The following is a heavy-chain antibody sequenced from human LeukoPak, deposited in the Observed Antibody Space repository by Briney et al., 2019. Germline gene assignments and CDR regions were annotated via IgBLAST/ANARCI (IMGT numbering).Heavy chain of an antibody. D-gene: IGHD3-22*01. CDR2: ISGSGGST. Sequence: GSLRLSCAASGFTFSSYAMSWVRQAPGKGLEWVSAISGSGGSTYYADSVKGRFTISRDNSKNTLYLQMNSLRAEDTAVYYCAKTRYYYDSSGYIHFDYWGQGTLVTVSS. CDR3: AKTRYYYDSSGYIHFDY. CDR1: GFTFSSYA. J-gene: IGHJ4*02. V-gene: IGHV3-23*01.